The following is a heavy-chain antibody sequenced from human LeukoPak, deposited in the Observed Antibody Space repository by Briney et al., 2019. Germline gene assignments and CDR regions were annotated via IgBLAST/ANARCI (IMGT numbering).Heavy chain of an antibody. D-gene: IGHD3-22*01. CDR2: ISSSGGST. Sequence: GGSLRLSCAASGFTFSSYAMSSVRQAPGKGLACVSAISSSGGSTYVADSVKGRFTISRDDSKNTLYLQMNSLRAEDTAVYYCAKDLTGGYYPYFDYWGQGTLVTVSS. V-gene: IGHV3-23*01. CDR3: AKDLTGGYYPYFDY. CDR1: GFTFSSYA. J-gene: IGHJ4*02.